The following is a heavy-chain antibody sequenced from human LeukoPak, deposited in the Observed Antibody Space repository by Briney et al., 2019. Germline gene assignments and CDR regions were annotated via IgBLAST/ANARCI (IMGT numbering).Heavy chain of an antibody. CDR3: ARVGSSGWYSY. Sequence: PSETLSLTCAVYGGSFSGYYGSWIRQPPGKGLEWIGEINHSGSTNYNPSLKSRVTISVDTSKNQFSLKLSSVTAADTAVYYCARVGSSGWYSYWGQGTLVTVSS. CDR1: GGSFSGYY. J-gene: IGHJ4*02. CDR2: INHSGST. D-gene: IGHD6-19*01. V-gene: IGHV4-34*01.